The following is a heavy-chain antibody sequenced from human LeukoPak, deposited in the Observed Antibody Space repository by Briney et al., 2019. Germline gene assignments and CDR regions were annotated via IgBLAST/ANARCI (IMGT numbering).Heavy chain of an antibody. D-gene: IGHD6-19*01. J-gene: IGHJ4*02. V-gene: IGHV4-34*01. CDR2: VNHSGST. CDR3: ARIGWACVDY. CDR1: GASFSGYY. Sequence: SETLSLTCAVYGASFSGYYWSWIRQPPGTGLEWIGEVNHSGSTNYNPSLKNRVTISVDTSKNQFSLKLSSVTAADTAVYYCARIGWACVDYWGQGTLVTVSS.